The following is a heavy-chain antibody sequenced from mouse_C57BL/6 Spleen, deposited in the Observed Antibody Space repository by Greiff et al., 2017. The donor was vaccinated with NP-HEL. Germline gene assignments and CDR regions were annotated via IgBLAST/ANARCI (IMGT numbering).Heavy chain of an antibody. J-gene: IGHJ4*01. CDR2: IHPNRGST. V-gene: IGHV1-64*01. D-gene: IGHD1-1*01. CDR3: ARGYYGSSCLYAMDD. CDR1: GYTFTSYW. Sequence: QVQLKQPGAELVKPGASVKLSCKASGYTFTSYWMHWVKQRPGQGLEWIGLIHPNRGSTNYNETFKSQATLTVDKSSSTAYMQLSSLTSEDAAVYYCARGYYGSSCLYAMDDWGQGTSVTVSS.